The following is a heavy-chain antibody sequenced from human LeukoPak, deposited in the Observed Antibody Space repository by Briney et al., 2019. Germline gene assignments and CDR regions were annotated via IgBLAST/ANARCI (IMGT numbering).Heavy chain of an antibody. V-gene: IGHV4-61*02. Sequence: SHTLSLTCSVSGRSMSRGSYYWSSIRQPGGEGLEWIGRIFITGSTNYNPSLKSRVTISVNTSKTQISLKLSSGTAADTAVYYCARESAAWFDPWGQGTLVTVSS. CDR1: GRSMSRGSYY. CDR2: IFITGST. D-gene: IGHD6-25*01. J-gene: IGHJ5*01. CDR3: ARESAAWFDP.